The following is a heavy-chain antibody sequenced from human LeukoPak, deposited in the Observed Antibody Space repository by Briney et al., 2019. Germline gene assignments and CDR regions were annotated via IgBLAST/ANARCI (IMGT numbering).Heavy chain of an antibody. CDR2: ISSNGDST. J-gene: IGHJ3*02. D-gene: IGHD1-14*01. Sequence: GGSLRLSCAASGFTFSSYAMSWVRQAPGKGLEWVSAISSNGDSTYYANSVKGRFTISRDSSKNTLHLQMGSLRAEDMAVYYCARVKVSGAFDIWGQGTMVTVSS. V-gene: IGHV3-64*01. CDR1: GFTFSSYA. CDR3: ARVKVSGAFDI.